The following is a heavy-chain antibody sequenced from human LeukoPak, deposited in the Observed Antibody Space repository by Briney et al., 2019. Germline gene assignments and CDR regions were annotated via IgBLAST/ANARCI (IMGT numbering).Heavy chain of an antibody. D-gene: IGHD6-19*01. V-gene: IGHV1-69*06. CDR1: GGTFSSYA. J-gene: IGHJ6*03. CDR2: IIPTFGTA. Sequence: SVKVSCKASGGTFSSYAISWVRQAPEQGLEWMGRIIPTFGTANYAQKFQGRVTITADKSTSTAYMELSSLRAEDTAVYYCAREGSGWYVPSYMDVWGKGTTVTVSS. CDR3: AREGSGWYVPSYMDV.